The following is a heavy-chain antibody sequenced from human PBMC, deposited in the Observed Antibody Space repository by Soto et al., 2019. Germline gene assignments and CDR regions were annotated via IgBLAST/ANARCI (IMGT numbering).Heavy chain of an antibody. V-gene: IGHV4-59*01. D-gene: IGHD5-18*01. Sequence: ASETLSLTCTVSGGSISSYYWSWIRQPPGKGLEWIGYIYNSGSTSYNPSLKSRVTISADTSKNQFSLKLSSVTAADTAVYYCARGVGYSYGLVYYYYGMDVWGQGTTVT. CDR3: ARGVGYSYGLVYYYYGMDV. CDR1: GGSISSYY. CDR2: IYNSGST. J-gene: IGHJ6*02.